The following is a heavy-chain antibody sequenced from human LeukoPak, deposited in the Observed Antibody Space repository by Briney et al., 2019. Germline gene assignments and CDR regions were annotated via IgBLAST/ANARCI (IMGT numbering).Heavy chain of an antibody. CDR2: IIPIFGTA. CDR1: GGTFSSYA. J-gene: IGHJ3*02. Sequence: SVKVSCTASGGTFSSYAISWVRQAPGQGLEWMGGIIPIFGTANYAQKFQGRVTITADESTSTVYMELSSLRSEDTAVYYCARDRGDASAFDIWGQGTMVTVSS. CDR3: ARDRGDASAFDI. V-gene: IGHV1-69*13. D-gene: IGHD3-10*01.